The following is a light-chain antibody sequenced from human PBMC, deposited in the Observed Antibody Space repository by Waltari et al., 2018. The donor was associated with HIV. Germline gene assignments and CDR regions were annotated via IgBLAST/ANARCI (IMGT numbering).Light chain of an antibody. CDR3: QQSFSLPFS. CDR2: AAS. V-gene: IGKV1-39*01. J-gene: IGKJ2*03. CDR1: QTISGY. Sequence: DIQMTQSPSSLSTSIGDRVIITFRASQTISGYLNWYQVQPGKAPKLLIYAASNLQSGIPSRFSGSGSGTDFTLTISSLQPEDFATYYCQQSFSLPFSFGPGTKLEIK.